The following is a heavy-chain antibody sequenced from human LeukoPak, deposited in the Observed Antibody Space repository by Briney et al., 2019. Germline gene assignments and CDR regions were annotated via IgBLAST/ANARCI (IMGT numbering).Heavy chain of an antibody. V-gene: IGHV4-4*07. CDR3: ARVYPDYGGNSGYYYYMDV. J-gene: IGHJ6*03. D-gene: IGHD4-23*01. Sequence: SETLSLTCTVSGGSISSYYWSWIRQPAGKGLEWIGRIYTSGGTNYNPSLKSRVTMSVDTSKNQFSLKLSSVTAADTAVYYCARVYPDYGGNSGYYYYMDVWGKGTTVTVSS. CDR1: GGSISSYY. CDR2: IYTSGGT.